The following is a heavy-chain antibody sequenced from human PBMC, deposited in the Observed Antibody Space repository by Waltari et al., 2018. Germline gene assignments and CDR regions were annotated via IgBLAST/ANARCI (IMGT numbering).Heavy chain of an antibody. Sequence: EVQLLESGGGLVQPGGSLRLSCAASGFTFSTYVMNWVRQDPGTGLEWVSSISEAGGIMNYADSVNGRFTISRDNSKNTLYLQMNSLRVDDTAVYYCARGTGVDSWGQGTLVTISS. CDR3: ARGTGVDS. V-gene: IGHV3-23*01. D-gene: IGHD7-27*01. CDR2: ISEAGGIM. CDR1: GFTFSTYV. J-gene: IGHJ4*02.